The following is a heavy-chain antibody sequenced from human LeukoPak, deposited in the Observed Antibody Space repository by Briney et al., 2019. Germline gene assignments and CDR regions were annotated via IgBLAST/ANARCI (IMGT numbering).Heavy chain of an antibody. D-gene: IGHD5-18*01. Sequence: GASVKVSCKASGYTFTGYYMHWVRQAPGQGLEWMGWINPNSGGTNYAQKFQGRVTMTRDTSISTAYMELSRLRSDDTAVFYCARGGFSRIQLWPLDYWGQGTLVTVSS. CDR3: ARGGFSRIQLWPLDY. V-gene: IGHV1-2*02. CDR2: INPNSGGT. CDR1: GYTFTGYY. J-gene: IGHJ4*02.